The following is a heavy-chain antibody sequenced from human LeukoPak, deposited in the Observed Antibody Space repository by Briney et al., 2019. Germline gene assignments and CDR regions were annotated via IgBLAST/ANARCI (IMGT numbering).Heavy chain of an antibody. D-gene: IGHD3-16*02. CDR2: ISGSGGST. Sequence: GGSLRLSCAASGFTFSSYAMSWVRQAPGKGLEWVSAISGSGGSTYYADSVKGRFTISRDNSKNTLYLQMNSLRAEDTAVYYRAKGPRKYYDYVWGSYRSNWFDPWGQGTLVTVSS. CDR3: AKGPRKYYDYVWGSYRSNWFDP. J-gene: IGHJ5*02. V-gene: IGHV3-23*01. CDR1: GFTFSSYA.